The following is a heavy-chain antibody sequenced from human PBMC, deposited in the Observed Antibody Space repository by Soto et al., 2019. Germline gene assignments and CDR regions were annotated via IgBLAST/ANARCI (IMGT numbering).Heavy chain of an antibody. CDR2: INPDGGST. D-gene: IGHD3-9*01. V-gene: IGHV3-74*01. CDR3: VRGPGAYVYFGFDI. Sequence: GGSLRLSCAASGFTPSSSDMSWVRQGPGKGLVWVSRINPDGGSTNYADFVKGRFTTSRDYATDTVYLQMNSLRAEDTAVYYCVRGPGAYVYFGFDIWGKGTMVTVSS. J-gene: IGHJ3*02. CDR1: GFTPSSSD.